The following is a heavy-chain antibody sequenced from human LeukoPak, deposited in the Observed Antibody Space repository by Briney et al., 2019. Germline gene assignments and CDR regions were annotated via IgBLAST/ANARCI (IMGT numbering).Heavy chain of an antibody. D-gene: IGHD3-22*01. V-gene: IGHV3-74*01. CDR3: AKSRAGSSGFYFDY. J-gene: IGHJ4*02. CDR1: GFTFSNYW. Sequence: GGSLRLSCAASGFTFSNYWMHWVRQGPGEGLVWVSRTNSDGKSTSYADSVKGRFTISRDNAKNTLFLQMNSLRAEGTAVYFCAKSRAGSSGFYFDYWGQGTLVTVSS. CDR2: TNSDGKST.